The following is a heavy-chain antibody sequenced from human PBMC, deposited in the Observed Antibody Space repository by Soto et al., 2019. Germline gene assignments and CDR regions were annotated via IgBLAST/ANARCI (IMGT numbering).Heavy chain of an antibody. D-gene: IGHD2-21*02. J-gene: IGHJ6*02. Sequence: QVHLVQSGAEVKKPGASVKVSCKTSGYTFTSYGISWVRQAPGQGLEWLGWISGYDGRTNLAQKVQDRVTMTTDTSTSTVSMGLRSLISDDTAVYYCAREGDVPYYYYGMDVWGQGTTVTVSS. CDR2: ISGYDGRT. CDR3: AREGDVPYYYYGMDV. V-gene: IGHV1-18*01. CDR1: GYTFTSYG.